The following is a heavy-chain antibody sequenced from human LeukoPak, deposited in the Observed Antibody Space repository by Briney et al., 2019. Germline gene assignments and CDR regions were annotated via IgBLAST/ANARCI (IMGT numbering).Heavy chain of an antibody. CDR1: GYTFTSYG. Sequence: ASVKVSCQACGYTFTSYGISWVRQAPGQGLEWMGWISAYNGNTNYAQKLQGRVTMTTDTSTSTAYMELRSLRSDDTAVYYCARVRSSGYYSINDYWGQGTLVTVFS. CDR2: ISAYNGNT. J-gene: IGHJ4*02. D-gene: IGHD3-22*01. CDR3: ARVRSSGYYSINDY. V-gene: IGHV1-18*01.